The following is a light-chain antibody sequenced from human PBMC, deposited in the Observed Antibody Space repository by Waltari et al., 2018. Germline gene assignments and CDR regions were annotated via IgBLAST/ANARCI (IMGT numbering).Light chain of an antibody. J-gene: IGLJ3*02. CDR1: SSNIGSNY. CDR2: RDD. Sequence: QSVLTQPPSASGTPGQRVSFSCSRSSSNIGSNYLFWYQQFPGTAPKLLIYRDDQRPSGVPDRFSASKGGTSAALVISAVRSEDEADYYCAAWDGSLSGRLFGGGTRLTVL. V-gene: IGLV1-47*01. CDR3: AAWDGSLSGRL.